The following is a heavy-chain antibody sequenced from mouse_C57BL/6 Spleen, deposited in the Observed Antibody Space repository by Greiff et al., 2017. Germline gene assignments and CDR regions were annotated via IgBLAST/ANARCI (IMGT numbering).Heavy chain of an antibody. CDR3: VRNVLSLWYFDV. CDR1: GFSLTSYA. J-gene: IGHJ1*03. Sequence: VQLQQSGPGLVAPSQSLSITCTVSGFSLTSYAISWVRQPPGKGLEWLGVIWTGGGTNDNAAHKPRPSISKANSKSQVFLKMNSLHTDDTARYSCVRNVLSLWYFDVCGTGTTVTVSS. D-gene: IGHD6-2*01. V-gene: IGHV2-9-1*01. CDR2: IWTGGGT.